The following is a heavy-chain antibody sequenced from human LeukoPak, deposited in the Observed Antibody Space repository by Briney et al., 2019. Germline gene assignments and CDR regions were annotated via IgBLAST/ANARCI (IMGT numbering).Heavy chain of an antibody. V-gene: IGHV1-18*01. D-gene: IGHD6-19*01. CDR3: ARDALEIAVAGTNWFDX. CDR2: ISAYNGNT. J-gene: IGHJ5*02. CDR1: GYTFTSYG. Sequence: GASVKVSCKASGYTFTSYGISWVRQAPGQGLEWMGWISAYNGNTNYAQKLQGRVTMTTDTSTSTAYMELRSLRSDDTAVYYCARDALEIAVAGTNWFDXWXQGTLVTVSS.